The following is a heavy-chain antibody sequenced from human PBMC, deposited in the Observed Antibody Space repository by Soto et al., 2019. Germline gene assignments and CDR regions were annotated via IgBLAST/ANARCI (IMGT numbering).Heavy chain of an antibody. V-gene: IGHV3-53*01. CDR3: ATHWRVEYGMDV. CDR1: GFTVSSDY. Sequence: GGSLRLSCAASGFTVSSDYMSWVRRAPGKGLEWVSVIYNDGSTDYADSVKGRITISRDNSKNTLHLQMNSLRAEDTAVYYCATHWRVEYGMDVWGQGTTVTVSS. CDR2: IYNDGST. J-gene: IGHJ6*02. D-gene: IGHD3-3*01.